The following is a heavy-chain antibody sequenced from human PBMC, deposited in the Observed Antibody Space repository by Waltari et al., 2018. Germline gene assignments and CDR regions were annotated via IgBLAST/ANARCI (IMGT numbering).Heavy chain of an antibody. CDR3: VVSSGYYFQYYFDY. V-gene: IGHV4-39*07. Sequence: QLQLQESGPGLVKPSETLSLTCTVSGGSISSSSYYWGWIRQPPGKGLEWIGSIYYSGRTYYNPSLKSRVTISVDTSKNQFSLKLSSVTAADTAVYYCVVSSGYYFQYYFDYWGQGTLVTVSS. CDR1: GGSISSSSYY. J-gene: IGHJ4*02. CDR2: IYYSGRT. D-gene: IGHD3-22*01.